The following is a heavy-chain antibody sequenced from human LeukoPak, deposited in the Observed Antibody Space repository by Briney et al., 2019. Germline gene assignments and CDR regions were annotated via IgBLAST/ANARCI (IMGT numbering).Heavy chain of an antibody. CDR1: GGSISSYY. V-gene: IGHV4-59*01. CDR2: IYYSGST. Sequence: SETLSLTCTVSGGSISSYYWSWIRQPPGKGLEWIGYIYYSGSTNYNPSLKSRVTISVDTSKNQFSLKLSSVTAADTAVYYCARCKLPEYWYFDLWGRGTLVTVSS. J-gene: IGHJ2*01. D-gene: IGHD4-23*01. CDR3: ARCKLPEYWYFDL.